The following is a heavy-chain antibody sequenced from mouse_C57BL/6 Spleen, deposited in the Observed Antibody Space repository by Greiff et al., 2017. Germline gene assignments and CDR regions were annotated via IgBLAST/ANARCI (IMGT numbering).Heavy chain of an antibody. Sequence: QVQLQQSGAELVKPGASVKLSCKASGYTFTSYWMQWVKQRPGQGLEWIGEIDPSDSYTNYNQKFKGKATLTVDTSSSTAYMQLSSLTSEDSAVYYCARSPGSSYDAMDYWGQGTSVTVSS. V-gene: IGHV1-50*01. CDR1: GYTFTSYW. CDR2: IDPSDSYT. D-gene: IGHD1-1*01. CDR3: ARSPGSSYDAMDY. J-gene: IGHJ4*01.